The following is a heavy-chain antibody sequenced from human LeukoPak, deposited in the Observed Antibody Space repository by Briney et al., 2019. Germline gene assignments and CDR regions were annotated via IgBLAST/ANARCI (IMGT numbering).Heavy chain of an antibody. CDR3: AKPRGGYYDSSGYYWLFDY. V-gene: IGHV3-30*02. Sequence: PGGSLRLSCAASGFTFSSYGMHWVRQAPGKGLEWVAFIRYDGSNKYYADSVKGRFTISRDNSKSTLYLQMNSLRAEDTAVYYCAKPRGGYYDSSGYYWLFDYWGQGTLVTVSS. D-gene: IGHD3-22*01. CDR1: GFTFSSYG. CDR2: IRYDGSNK. J-gene: IGHJ4*02.